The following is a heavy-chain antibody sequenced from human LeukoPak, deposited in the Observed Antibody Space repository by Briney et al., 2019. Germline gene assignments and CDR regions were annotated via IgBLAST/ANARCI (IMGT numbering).Heavy chain of an antibody. J-gene: IGHJ6*02. CDR2: ISYDGSNK. V-gene: IGHV3-30-3*01. CDR3: ARDISWFGGTFYSFGMDV. Sequence: GRSLRLSCAASGFTFSSYAMHWVRQAPGKGLEWVAVISYDGSNKYYADSVKGRFTISRDNSKNTLYLQMNSLRVEDTAVYYCARDISWFGGTFYSFGMDVWGQGTTVTVSS. CDR1: GFTFSSYA. D-gene: IGHD2/OR15-2a*01.